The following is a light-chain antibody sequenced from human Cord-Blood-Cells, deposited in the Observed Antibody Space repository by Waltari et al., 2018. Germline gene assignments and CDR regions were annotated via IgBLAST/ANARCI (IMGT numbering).Light chain of an antibody. V-gene: IGKV3-11*01. CDR2: DAS. J-gene: IGKJ2*01. CDR1: QSVSSY. Sequence: EIVLTQSPATLSLSPGERATLSCRASQSVSSYLAWYQQKPGQAPRLLIHDASNRATGIPARFSGSGSGTDFTLTISSLEPEDFAVYDCQQRSNWPPEYTFGQGTKLEIK. CDR3: QQRSNWPPEYT.